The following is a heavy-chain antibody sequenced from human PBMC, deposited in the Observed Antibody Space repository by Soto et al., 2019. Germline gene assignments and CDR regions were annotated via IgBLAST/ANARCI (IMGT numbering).Heavy chain of an antibody. D-gene: IGHD6-13*01. CDR3: ARDKTAYSSSWYWYFDL. CDR2: IKQDGSEK. J-gene: IGHJ2*01. V-gene: IGHV3-7*01. Sequence: GGSLRLSCAASGFTFSSYWMSWVRQAPGKGLEWVANIKQDGSEKYYVDSVKGRFTISRDNAKNSLYLQMNSLRAEDTAVYYCARDKTAYSSSWYWYFDLWGRGTLVTVSS. CDR1: GFTFSSYW.